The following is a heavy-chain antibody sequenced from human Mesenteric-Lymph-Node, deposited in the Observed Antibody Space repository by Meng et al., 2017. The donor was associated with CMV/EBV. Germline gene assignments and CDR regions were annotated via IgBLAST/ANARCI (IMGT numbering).Heavy chain of an antibody. CDR2: ISGSGGST. V-gene: IGHV3-23*01. J-gene: IGHJ6*02. CDR3: AISSTYYYGMDV. Sequence: GESLKISCAASGFTFSSYAMSWVRQAPGKGLEWVSAISGSGGSTYYADSVKGRFTISRDNSKSTLFLQMNSLRGEDTAVYYCAISSTYYYGMDVWGQGTTVTVSS. CDR1: GFTFSSYA. D-gene: IGHD2-2*01.